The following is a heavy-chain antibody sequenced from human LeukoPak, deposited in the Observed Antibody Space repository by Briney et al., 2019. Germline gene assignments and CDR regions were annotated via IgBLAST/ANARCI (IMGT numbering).Heavy chain of an antibody. D-gene: IGHD3-22*01. V-gene: IGHV3-23*01. Sequence: PGGSLRLSCAASGFTFSSYAINWVRQAPGKGLECVSSISGSGVSTNYADSVKGRFTLSREHSKNTLYLQMNSLRAEDTAVYYCAKMPGSSGPWNYYMDVWGKGTTVTVSS. CDR3: AKMPGSSGPWNYYMDV. CDR1: GFTFSSYA. J-gene: IGHJ6*03. CDR2: ISGSGVST.